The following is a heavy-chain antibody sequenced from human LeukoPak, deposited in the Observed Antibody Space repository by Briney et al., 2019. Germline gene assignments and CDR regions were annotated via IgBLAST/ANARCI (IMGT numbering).Heavy chain of an antibody. J-gene: IGHJ3*01. Sequence: GGSRRLSCAASGFTFSNYALVWVRQAPGKGLEWVSAITGSGGGTDYADSVKGRFTISRDNSKNTLYRQMSSLRAEDTAVYYCAKDPNGDHIGAFYFWGQGTKVTGSS. CDR1: GFTFSNYA. CDR3: AKDPNGDHIGAFYF. CDR2: ITGSGGGT. D-gene: IGHD4-17*01. V-gene: IGHV3-23*01.